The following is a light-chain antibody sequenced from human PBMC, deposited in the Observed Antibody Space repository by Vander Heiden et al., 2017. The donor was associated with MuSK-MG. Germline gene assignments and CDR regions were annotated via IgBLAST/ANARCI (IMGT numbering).Light chain of an antibody. CDR2: DDS. Sequence: SYLLTPPPSVSVAPGKTASITCGGNNIGSKSVHWYQQKPGQAPVLVVYDDSDRRSGIPERFSGSNSGNTATLTISRVEAGDEADYYCQVWDSSSDHVVFGGGTKLTVL. CDR1: NIGSKS. V-gene: IGLV3-21*03. J-gene: IGLJ2*01. CDR3: QVWDSSSDHVV.